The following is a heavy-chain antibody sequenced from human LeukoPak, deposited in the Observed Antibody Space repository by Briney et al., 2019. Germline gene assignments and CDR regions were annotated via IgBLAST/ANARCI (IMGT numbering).Heavy chain of an antibody. Sequence: SVKVSCKASGGTFSSYATSWVRQAPGQGLEWMGRIIPILGIANYAQKFQGRVTITTDESTSTAYMELSSLRSEDTAVYYCATNLNYYDSSGYYSWVYWGQGTLVTVSS. D-gene: IGHD3-22*01. CDR3: ATNLNYYDSSGYYSWVY. CDR1: GGTFSSYA. CDR2: IIPILGIA. J-gene: IGHJ4*02. V-gene: IGHV1-69*04.